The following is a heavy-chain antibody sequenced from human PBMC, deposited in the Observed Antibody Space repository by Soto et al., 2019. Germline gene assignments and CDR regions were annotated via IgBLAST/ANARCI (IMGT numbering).Heavy chain of an antibody. CDR1: GSTFSSSW. CDR3: ARDRAYNCFDY. D-gene: IGHD5-18*01. Sequence: QLVESGGGLVQPGGSLRLSCGASGSTFSSSWMTWVRQAPGKGLEWVANINLDGSERNYVDSVKGRFTISRDNAKNLLYLQMNSLRAEDTAVYYCARDRAYNCFDYWGQGTVVTVSS. CDR2: INLDGSER. J-gene: IGHJ4*02. V-gene: IGHV3-7*05.